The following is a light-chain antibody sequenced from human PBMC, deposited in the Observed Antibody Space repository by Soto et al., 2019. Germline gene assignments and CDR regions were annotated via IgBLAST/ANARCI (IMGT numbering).Light chain of an antibody. Sequence: QSVLTQPPSASGTPGQRVTISCSGSGSSIGTNTVNWYRQLPGTAPKLLIYGDNQRPSGVPDRFSGSKSGASASLASSWLQYEEEAEYYCAAWDGSLNNVLFGGGTKLTVL. CDR3: AAWDGSLNNVL. V-gene: IGLV1-44*01. CDR2: GDN. J-gene: IGLJ2*01. CDR1: GSSIGTNT.